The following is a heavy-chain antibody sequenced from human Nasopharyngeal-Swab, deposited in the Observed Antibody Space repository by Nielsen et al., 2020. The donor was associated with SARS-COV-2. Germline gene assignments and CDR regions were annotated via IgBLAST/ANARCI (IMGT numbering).Heavy chain of an antibody. Sequence: GGSLRLSCAASGFTSNNYTFNWVRQAPGKGLEWVSFISSSSSYIYYADSVKGRFTISRDNAKNSLYLQMNSLRAEDTAVYYCARDGLDYDFWSAYFIDVWGQGTTVTVSS. D-gene: IGHD3-3*01. CDR1: GFTSNNYT. J-gene: IGHJ6*02. CDR3: ARDGLDYDFWSAYFIDV. CDR2: ISSSSSYI. V-gene: IGHV3-21*01.